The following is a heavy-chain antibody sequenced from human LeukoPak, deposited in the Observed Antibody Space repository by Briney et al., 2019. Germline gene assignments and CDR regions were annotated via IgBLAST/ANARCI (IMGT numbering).Heavy chain of an antibody. Sequence: ASVKVSCKASGYTFTDHYMYWVRQAPGQGLEWMGWISAYNGNTKYAQKLQDRVTMTTDTSTTTAYMEVRSLTSDDTAVYYCARGSAMAQKQLVRHFDSWGQGTLVIVSS. CDR3: ARGSAMAQKQLVRHFDS. CDR2: ISAYNGNT. CDR1: GYTFTDHY. J-gene: IGHJ4*02. D-gene: IGHD6-6*01. V-gene: IGHV1-18*04.